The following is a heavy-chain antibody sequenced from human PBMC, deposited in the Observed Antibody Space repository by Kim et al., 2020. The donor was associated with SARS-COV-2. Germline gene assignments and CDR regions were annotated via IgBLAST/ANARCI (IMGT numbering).Heavy chain of an antibody. J-gene: IGHJ4*02. Sequence: WYEDYAKSVKSRITINPDTSKNQFSLQLNSVTPEDTAVYYCARDLSLGIDYWGQGTLVTVSS. CDR3: ARDLSLGIDY. D-gene: IGHD7-27*01. V-gene: IGHV6-1*01. CDR2: WYE.